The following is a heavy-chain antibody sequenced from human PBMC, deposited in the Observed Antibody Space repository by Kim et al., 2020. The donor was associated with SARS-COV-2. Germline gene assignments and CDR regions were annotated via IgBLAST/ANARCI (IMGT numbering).Heavy chain of an antibody. CDR1: GFTFSAYA. D-gene: IGHD3-22*01. CDR3: AKSAYHDTSGYHWFDL. Sequence: GGSLRLSCAVSGFTFSAYAMSWVRQAPGKGLEWVSGISNSGDGTFYADSVKGWFTISRDNPKNTLYLEMSSLTAEDTAVFYCAKSAYHDTSGYHWFDLWGQGTLVTVS. J-gene: IGHJ4*02. V-gene: IGHV3-23*01. CDR2: ISNSGDGT.